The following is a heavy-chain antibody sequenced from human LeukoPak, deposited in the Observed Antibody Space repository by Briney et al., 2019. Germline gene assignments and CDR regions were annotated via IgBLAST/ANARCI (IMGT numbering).Heavy chain of an antibody. Sequence: GGSLRLSCEASGFTFSNYWMSWVRQAPGKGLEWVANINQGGSDKYYVDSVKGRFTISRDNSKNTLYLQMNSLRAEDTAVYYCAKDLVRGYRYGYFDYWGQGTLVTVSS. D-gene: IGHD5-18*01. V-gene: IGHV3-7*03. CDR2: INQGGSDK. J-gene: IGHJ4*02. CDR3: AKDLVRGYRYGYFDY. CDR1: GFTFSNYW.